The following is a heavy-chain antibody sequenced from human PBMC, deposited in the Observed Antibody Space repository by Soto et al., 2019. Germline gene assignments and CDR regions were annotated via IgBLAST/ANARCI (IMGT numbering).Heavy chain of an antibody. CDR3: ARGDIVVNGPFDY. V-gene: IGHV3-30-3*01. J-gene: IGHJ4*02. Sequence: QVQLVESGGGVVQPGGSLRLSCVASGFIFSKYAIYWVRQAPGKGPDWMAVISNDGSNRDYADSVKGRFTISRDNSKNTLYLQMNSLKPEDTAMYFCARGDIVVNGPFDYWGQGTLVTVSS. CDR2: ISNDGSNR. D-gene: IGHD5-12*01. CDR1: GFIFSKYA.